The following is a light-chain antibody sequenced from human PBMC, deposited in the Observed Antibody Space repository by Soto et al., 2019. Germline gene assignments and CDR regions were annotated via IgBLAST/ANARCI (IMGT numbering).Light chain of an antibody. CDR2: ATS. CDR1: QGIAPY. Sequence: DVQMTQSPSSLSAFVGDRVTITCRASQGIAPYLAWFQQKPGKVPKLLIYATSTLQSGVPSRFSGSGSGTDFTLTINSVQPEDVRTYYCQKYNSAPLTFGGGTKVEIK. V-gene: IGKV1-27*01. CDR3: QKYNSAPLT. J-gene: IGKJ4*01.